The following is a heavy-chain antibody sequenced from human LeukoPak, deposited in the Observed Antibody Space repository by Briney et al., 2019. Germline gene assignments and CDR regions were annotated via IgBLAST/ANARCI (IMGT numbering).Heavy chain of an antibody. Sequence: GGSLRLSCAASGFTFSSYSMNWVRQAPGKGLEWVSSISSSSSYIYYADSVRGRFTISRDNAKNSLYLQMNSLRAEDTAVYYCARVSGYSSGWAPTRYYYYMDVWGKGTTVTVSS. J-gene: IGHJ6*03. CDR2: ISSSSSYI. CDR1: GFTFSSYS. CDR3: ARVSGYSSGWAPTRYYYYMDV. V-gene: IGHV3-21*01. D-gene: IGHD6-19*01.